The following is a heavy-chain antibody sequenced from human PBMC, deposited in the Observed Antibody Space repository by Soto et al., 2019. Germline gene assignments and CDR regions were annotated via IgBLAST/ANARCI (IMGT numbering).Heavy chain of an antibody. CDR1: GGSISGYY. V-gene: IGHV4-34*01. J-gene: IGHJ4*02. Sequence: PSETLSLTCTVSGGSISGYYWSWIRQPPGKGLEWIGEINHSGSTNYNPSLKSRVTISVDTSKNQFSLKLSSVTAADTAVYYCARDMGAPTDYWGQGTLVTVSS. D-gene: IGHD3-16*01. CDR2: INHSGST. CDR3: ARDMGAPTDY.